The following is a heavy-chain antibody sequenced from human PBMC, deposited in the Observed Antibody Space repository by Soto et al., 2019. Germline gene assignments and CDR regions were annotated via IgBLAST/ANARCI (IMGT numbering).Heavy chain of an antibody. D-gene: IGHD2-2*01. J-gene: IGHJ6*02. CDR1: GYSFTSYW. CDR2: IDPSDSYT. V-gene: IGHV5-10-1*01. Sequence: GESLKISCKGSGYSFTSYWTSWVRQMPGKGLEWMGRIDPSDSYTNYSPSFQGHVTISADKSISTAYLQWSSLKASDTAMYYCAGELGYCSSTSCSVGGTIGHGMDVWGQGTTVTVSS. CDR3: AGELGYCSSTSCSVGGTIGHGMDV.